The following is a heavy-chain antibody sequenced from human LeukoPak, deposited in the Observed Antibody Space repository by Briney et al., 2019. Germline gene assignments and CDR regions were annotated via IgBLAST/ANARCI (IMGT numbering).Heavy chain of an antibody. V-gene: IGHV3-23*01. CDR1: GFTFSSYA. CDR3: AKNGDRGAYCSGGSCYPYYYYYMDV. Sequence: PGGSLRLSCAASGFTFSSYAMSWVRQAPGKGLEWVPAISGSGGSTYYADSVKGRFTISRDNSKNTLYLQMNSLRAEDTAVYYCAKNGDRGAYCSGGSCYPYYYYYMDVWGKGTTVTISS. J-gene: IGHJ6*03. D-gene: IGHD2-15*01. CDR2: ISGSGGST.